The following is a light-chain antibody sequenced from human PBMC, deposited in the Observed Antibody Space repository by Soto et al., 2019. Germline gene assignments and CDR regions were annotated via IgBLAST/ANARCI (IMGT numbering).Light chain of an antibody. V-gene: IGKV3-15*01. CDR2: DAS. J-gene: IGKJ1*01. CDR1: QSVSGN. Sequence: IVMTQSPATLSLSPGQIATLSFRASQSVSGNYLAWYQQKPGQSPRLVIYDASTRATGIPARFSGSGSGTEFTLTISSLQSEDFAVYYCQQYNNWWTFGQGTKVDIK. CDR3: QQYNNWWT.